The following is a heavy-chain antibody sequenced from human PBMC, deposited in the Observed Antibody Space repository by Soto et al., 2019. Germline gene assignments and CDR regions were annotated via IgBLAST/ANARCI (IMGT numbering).Heavy chain of an antibody. D-gene: IGHD2-21*01. J-gene: IGHJ6*02. Sequence: QVQLVQSGAEVKKPGSSVKVSCKASGGTFSSYAISWVRQAPGQGLEWMGGIIPIFGTANYAQKFQGRVTITADESTSTAYMELSSLRSEDTAVYYCVSTIRMTDYYYYGMDVWGQGTTVTVSS. CDR3: VSTIRMTDYYYYGMDV. CDR1: GGTFSSYA. V-gene: IGHV1-69*01. CDR2: IIPIFGTA.